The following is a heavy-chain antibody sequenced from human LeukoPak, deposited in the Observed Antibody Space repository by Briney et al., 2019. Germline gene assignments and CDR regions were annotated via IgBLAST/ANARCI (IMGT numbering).Heavy chain of an antibody. V-gene: IGHV3-48*03. CDR2: ISSSGSTI. CDR1: GFTFSSYE. J-gene: IGHJ4*02. Sequence: PGGSLRLSCAASGFTFSSYEMNWVRQAPGKGLELVSYISSSGSTIYYADSVKGRFTISRDNAKNSLYLQMNSLRAEDTAVYYCARVELYYDSSGPSDYWGQGTLVTVSS. D-gene: IGHD3-22*01. CDR3: ARVELYYDSSGPSDY.